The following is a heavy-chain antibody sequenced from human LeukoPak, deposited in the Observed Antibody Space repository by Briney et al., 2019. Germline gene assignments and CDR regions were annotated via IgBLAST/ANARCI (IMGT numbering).Heavy chain of an antibody. J-gene: IGHJ3*02. D-gene: IGHD2-15*01. CDR1: GYTFTSYT. CDR2: INTNTGNP. Sequence: ASVKVSCKASGYTFTSYTMNWVRQAPGQGLEWMGWINTNTGNPTYAQGFTGRFVFSLNTSVSTAYLQISSLKAEDTAVYYCAGVVVVTSPWAFDIWGQGTMVTVSS. V-gene: IGHV7-4-1*02. CDR3: AGVVVVTSPWAFDI.